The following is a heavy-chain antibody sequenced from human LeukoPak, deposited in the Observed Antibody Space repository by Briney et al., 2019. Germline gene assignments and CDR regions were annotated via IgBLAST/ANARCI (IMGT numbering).Heavy chain of an antibody. CDR2: ISDSGGDR. CDR1: GFTFSRYG. V-gene: IGHV3-30*02. CDR3: ARDGGSESYALDY. D-gene: IGHD3-10*01. J-gene: IGHJ4*02. Sequence: PGGSLRLSCAASGFTFSRYGLHWVRQAPGKGLEWVAFISDSGGDRWFGDSVKGRFTISRDKSKNTVNLQMSSLRVEDTALYYCARDGGSESYALDYWGQETLVTVSS.